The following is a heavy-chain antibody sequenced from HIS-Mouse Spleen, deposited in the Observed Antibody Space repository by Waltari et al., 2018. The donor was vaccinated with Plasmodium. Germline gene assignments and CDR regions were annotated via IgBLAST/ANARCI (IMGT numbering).Heavy chain of an antibody. CDR2: INPNSGGT. CDR3: ARDPKQLGSAFDS. J-gene: IGHJ3*02. V-gene: IGHV1-2*02. Sequence: QVQLVQSGAEVKKPGVSVKVSCKASGYTFTGYFMHWVRQAPGQGLEWMGWINPNSGGTNNAQRFKGRVTMTRETAISTAYMELSRLRSDDTAVYYCARDPKQLGSAFDSWGQGTMVTVAS. CDR1: GYTFTGYF. D-gene: IGHD7-27*01.